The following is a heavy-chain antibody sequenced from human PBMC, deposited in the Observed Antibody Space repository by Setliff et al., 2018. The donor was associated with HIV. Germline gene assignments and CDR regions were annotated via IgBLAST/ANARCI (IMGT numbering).Heavy chain of an antibody. CDR2: IMSDGNTK. CDR1: GLRFNLYG. J-gene: IGHJ6*02. CDR3: VRSLRGYYYYYDLDV. Sequence: PGGSLRLSCATSGLRFNLYGMHWVRQAPGKGLEWVALIMSDGNTKLYADSVKGRFTISRDNSKTTVYLQMDSLSAEDTGVYYCVRSLRGYYYYYDLDVWGPGTSVTVSS. D-gene: IGHD3-10*01. V-gene: IGHV3-33*03.